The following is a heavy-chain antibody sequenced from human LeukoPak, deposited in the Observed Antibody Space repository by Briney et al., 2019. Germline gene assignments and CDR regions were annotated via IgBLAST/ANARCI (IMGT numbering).Heavy chain of an antibody. V-gene: IGHV1-8*01. CDR2: INPNSGST. D-gene: IGHD2-2*01. J-gene: IGHJ5*02. CDR1: RYTFTSYD. Sequence: ASVKVSCKASRYTFTSYDINWVREAAGQGLEWMGWINPNSGSTDSAQKFQGRVTMTANTSISTAYMELNNLRSEDTAVYYCARLVGCGSTNCYSPDNWFDPWGQGTLVTVSS. CDR3: ARLVGCGSTNCYSPDNWFDP.